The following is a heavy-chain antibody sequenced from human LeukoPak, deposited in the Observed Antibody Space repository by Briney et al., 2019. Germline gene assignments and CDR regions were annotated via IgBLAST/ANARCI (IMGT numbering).Heavy chain of an antibody. CDR1: GFTFSSYG. CDR3: ARITYSSGWAFDY. CDR2: IRYDGSNK. V-gene: IGHV3-30*02. D-gene: IGHD6-19*01. Sequence: GGSLRLSCAASGFTFSSYGMHWVRLAPGKGLEWVAFIRYDGSNKYYADSVKGRFTISRDNSKNTLYLQMNSLRAEDTAVYYCARITYSSGWAFDYWGQGTLVTVSS. J-gene: IGHJ4*02.